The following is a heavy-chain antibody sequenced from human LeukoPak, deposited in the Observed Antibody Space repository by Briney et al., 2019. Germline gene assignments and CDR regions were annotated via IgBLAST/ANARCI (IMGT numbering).Heavy chain of an antibody. V-gene: IGHV3-30-3*01. CDR1: GFTFSNYA. CDR2: ISYDGTNK. Sequence: GGSLRLSCAASGFTFSNYAMHWVRQAPGKGLEWVAVISYDGTNKYYADSVKGRFTISRDNAKNSLYLQMNSLRAEDTAVYYCARDTYDILTGYYKWAFDIWGQGTMVTVSS. CDR3: ARDTYDILTGYYKWAFDI. J-gene: IGHJ3*02. D-gene: IGHD3-9*01.